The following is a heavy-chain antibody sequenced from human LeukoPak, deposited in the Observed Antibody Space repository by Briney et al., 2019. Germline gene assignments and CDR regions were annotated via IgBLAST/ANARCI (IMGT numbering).Heavy chain of an antibody. D-gene: IGHD3-22*01. Sequence: GGSLRLSCTASGFTFGDYAMSWVRQAPGKGLEWVGFIRSKAYGGTTEYAASVNGRFTISRDDSKSIAYLQMNSLKTEDTAVYYCTRDRVLRVTYYYDSSGYYPSFDYWGQGTLVTVSS. CDR3: TRDRVLRVTYYYDSSGYYPSFDY. CDR2: IRSKAYGGTT. CDR1: GFTFGDYA. J-gene: IGHJ4*02. V-gene: IGHV3-49*04.